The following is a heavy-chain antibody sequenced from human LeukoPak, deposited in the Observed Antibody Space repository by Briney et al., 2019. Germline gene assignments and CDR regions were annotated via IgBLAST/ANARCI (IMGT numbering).Heavy chain of an antibody. Sequence: GGSLRLSCAASGFSFSSYAMNWVRQAPGKGLEWVSDVSSSSSTRYYADSVKGRFTTSRDNAKNSLYLQMNSLRAEDTALYYCAKANHYDILTGSTYFDYWGQGTLVTVSS. CDR1: GFSFSSYA. V-gene: IGHV3-48*04. D-gene: IGHD3-9*01. J-gene: IGHJ4*02. CDR3: AKANHYDILTGSTYFDY. CDR2: VSSSSSTR.